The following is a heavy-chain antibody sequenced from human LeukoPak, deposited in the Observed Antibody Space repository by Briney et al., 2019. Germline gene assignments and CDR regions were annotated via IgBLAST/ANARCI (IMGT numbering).Heavy chain of an antibody. Sequence: NPSETLSLTCTVSGGSISSYYWSWIRQPPGKGLEWIGYIFYSGSTNYNPSLKSRVTISVDTSKNEFSLKLSSVTAADTAVYYCARDGDYGDYIDFFDYWGQGTLVTVSS. D-gene: IGHD4-17*01. V-gene: IGHV4-59*01. CDR3: ARDGDYGDYIDFFDY. J-gene: IGHJ4*02. CDR2: IFYSGST. CDR1: GGSISSYY.